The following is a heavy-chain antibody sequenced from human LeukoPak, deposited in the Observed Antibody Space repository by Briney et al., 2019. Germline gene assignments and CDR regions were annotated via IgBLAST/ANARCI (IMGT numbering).Heavy chain of an antibody. CDR1: GYTLTELS. Sequence: ASVKVSCKVSGYTLTELSMHWVRQARGKGLEWMGGFDPEDGETIYAQKFQGRVTMTEDTSTDTAYMELSSLRSEDTAVYYCATVSTGSSWYRDRAEYFQHWGQGTLVTVSS. D-gene: IGHD6-13*01. CDR2: FDPEDGET. J-gene: IGHJ1*01. V-gene: IGHV1-24*01. CDR3: ATVSTGSSWYRDRAEYFQH.